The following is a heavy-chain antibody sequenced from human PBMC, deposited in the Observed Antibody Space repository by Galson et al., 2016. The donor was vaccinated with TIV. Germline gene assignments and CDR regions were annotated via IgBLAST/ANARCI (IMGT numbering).Heavy chain of an antibody. V-gene: IGHV3-21*01. D-gene: IGHD3-3*01. CDR3: TRDGPLFGVEIDY. Sequence: SLRLSCAASGFSFSSYSMNWVRQAPGKGLEWVSSISRGGSNYIYCADSVKGRFIISRDSAKNSLYLQMNSLRAEDTAAYYCTRDGPLFGVEIDYWGQGTLVTVSS. J-gene: IGHJ4*02. CDR1: GFSFSSYS. CDR2: ISRGGSNYI.